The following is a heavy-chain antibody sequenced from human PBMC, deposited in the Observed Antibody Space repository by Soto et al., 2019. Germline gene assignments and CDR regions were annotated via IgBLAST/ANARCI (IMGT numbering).Heavy chain of an antibody. D-gene: IGHD3-10*01. CDR1: GFPFSGYW. CDR3: GRDVQNDGDYYIDA. Sequence: EVQLVESGGGLVQPGGSLRLSCAASGFPFSGYWMHWVRQAPGKGLVWVSRINSDGSRINYADSVKGRFTISRDNAENTLSLQMNSLTDEDTAVYYCGRDVQNDGDYYIDARGKGTTVNVSS. J-gene: IGHJ6*03. CDR2: INSDGSRI. V-gene: IGHV3-74*01.